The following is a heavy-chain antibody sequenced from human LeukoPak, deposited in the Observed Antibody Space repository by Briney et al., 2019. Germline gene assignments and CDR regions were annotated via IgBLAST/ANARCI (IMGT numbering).Heavy chain of an antibody. CDR3: AGDPRDGYDFDY. CDR1: GFAFSSYS. Sequence: PGGSLRLSCAASGFAFSSYSMNWVRQAPGKGLEWVSSISSSSSYIYYADSVKGRLTISRDNAKNSLYLQMNSLRAEDTAVYYCAGDPRDGYDFDYWGQGTLVTVSS. CDR2: ISSSSSYI. D-gene: IGHD5-24*01. J-gene: IGHJ4*02. V-gene: IGHV3-21*01.